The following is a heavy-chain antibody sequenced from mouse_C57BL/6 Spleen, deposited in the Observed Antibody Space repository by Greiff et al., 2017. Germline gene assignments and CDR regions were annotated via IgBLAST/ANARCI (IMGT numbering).Heavy chain of an antibody. V-gene: IGHV1-66*01. Sequence: VQLQQSGPELVKPGASVKISCKASGYSFTGYYIHWVKQRPGQGLEWIGWIYPGSGNTKYNEKFKGKATLTADTSSSTAYMQLSSLTSEDSAVYYCARGDDGYFWFAYWGQGTLVTVSA. CDR1: GYSFTGYY. J-gene: IGHJ3*01. CDR3: ARGDDGYFWFAY. CDR2: IYPGSGNT. D-gene: IGHD2-3*01.